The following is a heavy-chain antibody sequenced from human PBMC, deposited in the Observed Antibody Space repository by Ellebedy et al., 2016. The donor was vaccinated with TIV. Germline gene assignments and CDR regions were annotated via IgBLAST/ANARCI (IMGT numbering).Heavy chain of an antibody. V-gene: IGHV1-69*13. D-gene: IGHD2-8*01. CDR1: GGTFSSYA. Sequence: ASVKVSCKASGGTFSSYAISWVRQAPGQGLEWMGGIIPIFGTANYAQKFQGRVTITADESTSTAYMELSSLRSEDTAVYYCARSVSPYYYYYGMDVWGQGTTVTVSS. CDR2: IIPIFGTA. J-gene: IGHJ6*02. CDR3: ARSVSPYYYYYGMDV.